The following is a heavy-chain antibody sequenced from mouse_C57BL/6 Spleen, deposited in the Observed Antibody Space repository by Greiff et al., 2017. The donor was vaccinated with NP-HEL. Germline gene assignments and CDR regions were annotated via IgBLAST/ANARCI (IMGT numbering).Heavy chain of an antibody. Sequence: EVKLVESGGGLVQPGGSLKLSCAASGFTFSDYYMYWVRQTPEKRLEWVAYISNGGGSTYYPDTVKGRFTISRDNAKNTLYLQMSRLKSEDTAMYYCARWLLRGHYFDYWGQGTTLTVSS. CDR2: ISNGGGST. J-gene: IGHJ2*01. CDR3: ARWLLRGHYFDY. CDR1: GFTFSDYY. D-gene: IGHD2-3*01. V-gene: IGHV5-12*01.